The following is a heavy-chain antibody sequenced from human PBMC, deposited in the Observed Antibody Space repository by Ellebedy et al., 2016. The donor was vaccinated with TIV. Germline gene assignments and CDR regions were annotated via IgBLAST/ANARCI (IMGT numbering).Heavy chain of an antibody. CDR3: ARGSTDGYKDYFDY. CDR1: GGSISSSSYY. CDR2: IYYSGST. Sequence: SETLSLXXTVSGGSISSSSYYWGWIRQPPGKGLEWIGSIYYSGSTYYNPSLKSRVTISVDTSKNQFSLKLSSVTAADTAVYYCARGSTDGYKDYFDYWGQGTLVTVSS. J-gene: IGHJ4*02. D-gene: IGHD5-24*01. V-gene: IGHV4-39*01.